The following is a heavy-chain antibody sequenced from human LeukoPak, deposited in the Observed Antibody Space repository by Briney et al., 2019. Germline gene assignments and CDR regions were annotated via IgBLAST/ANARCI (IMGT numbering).Heavy chain of an antibody. CDR2: ISAYNGNT. CDR1: GYTFTSYS. J-gene: IGHJ4*02. D-gene: IGHD6-13*01. V-gene: IGHV1-18*01. CDR3: ARDGRNIAATTQFDY. Sequence: ASVKVSCKASGYTFTSYSISWVRQAPGQGLEWMGWISAYNGNTNYAQMLQGRVTMTTDTSTSTAYMELRSLRSDDTAVYYCARDGRNIAATTQFDYWGQGTLVTVSS.